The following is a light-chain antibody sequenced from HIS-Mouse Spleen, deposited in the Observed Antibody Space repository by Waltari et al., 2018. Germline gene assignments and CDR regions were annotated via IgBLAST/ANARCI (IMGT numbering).Light chain of an antibody. Sequence: QSALTQPASVSGSPGQSIPIPCPGTSSDVGSYNFVPWYQQHPGKAPKLMIYEGSKRPSGVSNRFSGSKSGNTASLTISGLQAEDEADYYCCSYAGSSTWVFGGGTKLTVL. CDR1: SSDVGSYNF. CDR3: CSYAGSSTWV. V-gene: IGLV2-23*01. CDR2: EGS. J-gene: IGLJ3*02.